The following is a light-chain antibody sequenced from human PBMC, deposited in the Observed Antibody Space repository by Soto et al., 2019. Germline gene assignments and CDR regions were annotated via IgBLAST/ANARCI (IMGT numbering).Light chain of an antibody. V-gene: IGKV3-15*01. CDR2: DAI. CDR1: QNIHNH. CDR3: QQYDAWPLT. Sequence: EKLMSQSPATLSVSPGERVTLSCRASQNIHNHMSWFLQKPGQTPRLLIYDAIMRAADVPARFSGSWSGTEFPRTIHSLQSEDFAVYYCQQYDAWPLTGGGGTKV. J-gene: IGKJ4*01.